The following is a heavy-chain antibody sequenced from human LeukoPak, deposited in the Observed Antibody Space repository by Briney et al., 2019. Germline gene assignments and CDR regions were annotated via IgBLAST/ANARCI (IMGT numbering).Heavy chain of an antibody. CDR1: GFTFSSYW. CDR3: ARDWGGYCSGGSCYPGY. J-gene: IGHJ4*02. V-gene: IGHV3-74*01. CDR2: INSDGSST. D-gene: IGHD2-15*01. Sequence: GGSLRLSCAASGFTFSSYWMHWVPQGPGKGRVWVSRINSDGSSTSYADSVKGRFTISRDNAKNSLYLQMNSLRAEDTAVYYCARDWGGYCSGGSCYPGYWGQGTLVTVSS.